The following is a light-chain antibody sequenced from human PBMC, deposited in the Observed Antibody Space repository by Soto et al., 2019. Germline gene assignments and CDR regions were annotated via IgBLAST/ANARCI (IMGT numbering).Light chain of an antibody. V-gene: IGKV3-15*01. CDR1: QSVSSN. CDR3: QQYNNWPLG. Sequence: EIVMTQSPATLSVSPGERATLSCRASQSVSSNLAWYQQKPGQAPRLLIYGASTRATGIPARFSGSGSGTEFTLTISSLQSEDFAVYDCQQYNNWPLGFGPGTKVDIK. J-gene: IGKJ3*01. CDR2: GAS.